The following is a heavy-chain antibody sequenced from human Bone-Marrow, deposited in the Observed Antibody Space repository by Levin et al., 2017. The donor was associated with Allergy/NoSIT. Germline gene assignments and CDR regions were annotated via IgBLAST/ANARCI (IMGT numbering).Heavy chain of an antibody. Sequence: TPSETLSLTCVISGDSVSSNGVAWNWIRQSPSRGLEWLGRTYYESKWYHDYAASVKSRLTVDPDTSQNQFSLRLNSVTPEDTAVYYCARGRASAFDIWGQGTVVTVSS. J-gene: IGHJ3*02. CDR3: ARGRASAFDI. D-gene: IGHD3-10*01. CDR1: GDSVSSNGVA. CDR2: TYYESKWYH. V-gene: IGHV6-1*01.